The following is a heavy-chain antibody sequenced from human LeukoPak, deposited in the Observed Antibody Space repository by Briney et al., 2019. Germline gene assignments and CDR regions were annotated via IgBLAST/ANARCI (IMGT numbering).Heavy chain of an antibody. CDR2: ISWNSGSI. D-gene: IGHD3-3*01. CDR3: ARGTDTKPFWSGYWVDV. V-gene: IGHV3-9*01. J-gene: IGHJ6*02. CDR1: GFTFDDYA. Sequence: SLRLSCAASGFTFDDYAMHWVRQAPGKGLEWVSGISWNSGSIGYADSVKGRFTISRDNAKNSLYLQMNSLRAEDTAVYYCARGTDTKPFWSGYWVDVWGQGTTDTVSS.